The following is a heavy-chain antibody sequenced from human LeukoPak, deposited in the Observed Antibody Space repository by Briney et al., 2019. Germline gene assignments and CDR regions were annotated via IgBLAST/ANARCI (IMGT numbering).Heavy chain of an antibody. CDR2: ISYDGSNK. V-gene: IGHV3-30*04. CDR1: GFTFSSYA. J-gene: IGHJ4*02. CDR3: ARAPPYYDSSGYYYLFDY. D-gene: IGHD3-22*01. Sequence: GGSLRLSCAASGFTFSSYAMHWVRQAPGKGLEWVAVISYDGSNKYYAGSVKGRFTISRDNSKNTLYLQMNSLRAEDTALYYCARAPPYYDSSGYYYLFDYWGQGTLVTVSS.